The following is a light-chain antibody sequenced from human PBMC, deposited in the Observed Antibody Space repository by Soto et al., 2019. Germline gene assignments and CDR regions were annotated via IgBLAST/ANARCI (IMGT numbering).Light chain of an antibody. V-gene: IGKV1-39*01. CDR2: AAS. CDR3: QQSFA. J-gene: IGKJ1*01. Sequence: DIQMTQSPSSLSASVGDRVTITCRASQSFTSYLNWYQQKPGKAPKLLIYAASSLRSGVPSRFSGSGSGTEFTLTISSLQPEDFATYYCQQSFAFGQGTRVEIK. CDR1: QSFTSY.